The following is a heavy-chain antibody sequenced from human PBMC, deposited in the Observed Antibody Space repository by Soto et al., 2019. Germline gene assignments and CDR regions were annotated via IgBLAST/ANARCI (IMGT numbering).Heavy chain of an antibody. Sequence: SETLSLTCTVSGGSISSGGYYWSWIRQHPGKGLEWIGYIYYSGSTYYNPSLKSRVTISVDTSKNQFSLKLSSVTAAVTAVYYCARGILFLEWLSSPYVIDVWGQGSSDTGSS. CDR2: IYYSGST. CDR1: GGSISSGGYY. V-gene: IGHV4-31*03. J-gene: IGHJ6*02. CDR3: ARGILFLEWLSSPYVIDV. D-gene: IGHD3-3*01.